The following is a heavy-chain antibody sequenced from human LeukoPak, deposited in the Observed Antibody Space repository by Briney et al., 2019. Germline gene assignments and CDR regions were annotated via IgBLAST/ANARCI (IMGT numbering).Heavy chain of an antibody. CDR3: ARMLWFGELPGGMDV. CDR1: GFTFSSYD. CDR2: IGTAGDT. D-gene: IGHD3-10*01. Sequence: GGSLRLSCAASGFTFSSYDMHWVRQATGEGLEWVSAIGTAGDTYYPGSVKGRFTISRENAKNSLYLQMNSLRAGDTAVYYCARMLWFGELPGGMDVWGQGTTVTVSS. V-gene: IGHV3-13*01. J-gene: IGHJ6*02.